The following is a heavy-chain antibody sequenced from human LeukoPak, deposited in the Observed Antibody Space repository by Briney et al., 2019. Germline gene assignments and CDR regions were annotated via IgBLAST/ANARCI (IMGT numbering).Heavy chain of an antibody. CDR1: GYTFTSYG. CDR2: IIPIFGTP. Sequence: ASVKVSCKASGYTFTSYGISWVRQAPGQGLEWMGGIIPIFGTPNYAQEFQGRVTITADESTRTAYMELNSLRSEDTAVYYCATGSRYCSSGSCYSPIDYWAREPWSPSPQ. CDR3: ATGSRYCSSGSCYSPIDY. J-gene: IGHJ4*02. D-gene: IGHD2-15*01. V-gene: IGHV1-69*13.